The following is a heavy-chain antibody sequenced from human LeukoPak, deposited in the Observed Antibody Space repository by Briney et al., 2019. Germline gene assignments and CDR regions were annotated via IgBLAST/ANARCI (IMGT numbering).Heavy chain of an antibody. Sequence: PSETLSLTCTISGGSISSSSYYSGWIRQPPGKGLEWIGRIYYSRSTYYNPSLKSRVNISVDTSKNQFSLKLSSVTAADTAVYYCARDYRGVGATRQFDYWGQGTLVTVSS. V-gene: IGHV4-39*07. CDR1: GGSISSSSYY. D-gene: IGHD1-26*01. CDR2: IYYSRST. CDR3: ARDYRGVGATRQFDY. J-gene: IGHJ4*02.